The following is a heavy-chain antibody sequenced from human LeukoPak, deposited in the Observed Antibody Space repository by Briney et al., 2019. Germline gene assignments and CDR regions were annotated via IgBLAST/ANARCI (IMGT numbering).Heavy chain of an antibody. V-gene: IGHV1-69*04. D-gene: IGHD2-15*01. J-gene: IGHJ3*02. CDR2: IIPILGIA. CDR1: GGTFSSYA. Sequence: SVKVSCKASGGTFSSYAISWVRQAPGQGLEWMGRIIPILGIANYAQKFQGRVTITADKSTSTAYMELSSLRSEDTAVYYCAREEHPCKGSGGSCYSTGGAFDIWGQGTMVTVSS. CDR3: AREEHPCKGSGGSCYSTGGAFDI.